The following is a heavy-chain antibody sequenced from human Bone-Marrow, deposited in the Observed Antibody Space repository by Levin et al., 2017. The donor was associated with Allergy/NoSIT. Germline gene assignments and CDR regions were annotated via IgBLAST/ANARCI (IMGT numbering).Heavy chain of an antibody. J-gene: IGHJ6*02. V-gene: IGHV3-30*04. Sequence: PGGSLRLSCAVSGFTFSRHAMHWVRQAPGRGPEWVAVISNDESKEYYADSVQGRFNISRDNSKNTLYLQMNSLRAEDTAVYYCARDLRLEWLLFPLGDGMDVWGQGTTVTVSS. CDR1: GFTFSRHA. CDR2: ISNDESKE. CDR3: ARDLRLEWLLFPLGDGMDV. D-gene: IGHD3-3*01.